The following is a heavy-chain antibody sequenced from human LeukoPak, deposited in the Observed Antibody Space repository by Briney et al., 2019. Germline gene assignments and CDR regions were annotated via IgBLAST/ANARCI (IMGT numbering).Heavy chain of an antibody. Sequence: PSETLSLTCAVYGGSFSGYYWSWIRQPPGKGLEWIGEINHSGSTNYNPSLRSRVTMSVDTSKNQFSLKLSSVTAADTAVYYCANIAVAGTFLGCFDYWGQGTLVTVSS. V-gene: IGHV4-34*01. CDR2: INHSGST. CDR3: ANIAVAGTFLGCFDY. D-gene: IGHD6-19*01. CDR1: GGSFSGYY. J-gene: IGHJ4*02.